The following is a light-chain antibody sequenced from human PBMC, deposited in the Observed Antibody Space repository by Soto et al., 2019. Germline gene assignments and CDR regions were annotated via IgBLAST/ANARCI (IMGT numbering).Light chain of an antibody. CDR2: KAS. Sequence: DIQMTQSPSTLSASVGDRITITCRASQSISSWLAWYQQKPGKATNLLIYKASRSESGVPSRFSGSGSVTEFSLTISSLQPDDSATYYCQQYESGWTFGQGTKVEIK. V-gene: IGKV1-5*03. J-gene: IGKJ1*01. CDR3: QQYESGWT. CDR1: QSISSW.